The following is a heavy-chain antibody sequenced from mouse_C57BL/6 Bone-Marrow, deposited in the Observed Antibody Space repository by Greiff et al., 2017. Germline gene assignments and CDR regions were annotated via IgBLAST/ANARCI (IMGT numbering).Heavy chain of an antibody. V-gene: IGHV14-4*01. CDR2: IDPEHGDT. CDR3: TSYDYGSSYFDY. CDR1: GFNIKDDY. D-gene: IGHD1-1*01. J-gene: IGHJ2*01. Sequence: VQLLQSGAEFVRPGASLKLSCTASGFNIKDDYMSWVKQTPEQGLEWIGWIDPEHGDTEYASKVQGRATISADPSSNTAYLQLSSLTSEDTAVYYCTSYDYGSSYFDYWGQGTTLTVSS.